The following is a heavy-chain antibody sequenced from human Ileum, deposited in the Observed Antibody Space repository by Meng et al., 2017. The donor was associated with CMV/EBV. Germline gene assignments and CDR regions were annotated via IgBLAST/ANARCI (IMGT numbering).Heavy chain of an antibody. CDR1: GFTFSSYG. CDR3: AKKFTTGYDY. D-gene: IGHD1-1*01. CDR2: IYYDDSSA. V-gene: IGHV3-23*03. Sequence: GESLKISCAASGFTFSSYGMSWVRQAPGKGLEWVSLIYYDDSSAYYADSVKGRFTTSRDNSKNTLYLQMNSLRAEDTAVYYCAKKFTTGYDYWGHGNLVTGAS. J-gene: IGHJ4*01.